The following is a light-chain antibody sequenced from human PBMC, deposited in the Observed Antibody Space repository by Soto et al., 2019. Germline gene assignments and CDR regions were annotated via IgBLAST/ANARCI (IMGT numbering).Light chain of an antibody. J-gene: IGLJ1*01. CDR2: YDD. CDR1: SSNIGNNA. Sequence: QSVLTQPPSVSEAPRQWVTISCSGSSSNIGNNAVNWYQQLPGKAPKLLIYYDDLLPSGVSDRFSGSKSGTSASLAISGLQSEDEADYYCAAWDDSLNGYVFGTGTQLTVL. CDR3: AAWDDSLNGYV. V-gene: IGLV1-36*01.